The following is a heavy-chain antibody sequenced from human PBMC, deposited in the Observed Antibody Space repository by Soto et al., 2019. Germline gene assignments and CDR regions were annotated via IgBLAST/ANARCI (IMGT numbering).Heavy chain of an antibody. J-gene: IGHJ4*02. CDR1: RFTFNTFA. D-gene: IGHD3-10*01. V-gene: IGHV3-23*01. CDR2: INAGGGDT. Sequence: QPGGSLRLSCVTSRFTFNTFAMSWVRQAPGEGLEWVSAINAGGGDTHYADSVKGRFTISRDNSKNTLYLQMDSLRAEDTAVYYCAKHTYSDPWPGHYYYSDFWGQGTLVT. CDR3: AKHTYSDPWPGHYYYSDF.